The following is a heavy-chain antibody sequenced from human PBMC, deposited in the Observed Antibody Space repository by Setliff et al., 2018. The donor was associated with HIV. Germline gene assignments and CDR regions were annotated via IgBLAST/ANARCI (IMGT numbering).Heavy chain of an antibody. CDR3: TLTSRLDGYFDP. V-gene: IGHV4-59*11. D-gene: IGHD5-12*01. Sequence: SCTVSGGSIRGHYWSWIRQPPGKGLEWIGTIYYSGSTYYKPSLKSRGTISVDTSKNQFYLKLNSVTAADSAVYYCTLTSRLDGYFDPWGQGTLVTVSS. CDR1: GGSIRGHY. J-gene: IGHJ5*02. CDR2: IYYSGST.